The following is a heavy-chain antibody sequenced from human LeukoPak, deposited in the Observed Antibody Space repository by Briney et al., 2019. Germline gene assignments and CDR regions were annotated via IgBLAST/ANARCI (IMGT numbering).Heavy chain of an antibody. CDR3: ARSVLRYFDWLLSSDAFDI. CDR1: GYSISSGYY. J-gene: IGHJ3*02. Sequence: SETLSLTCTVSGYSISSGYYWGWIRQPPGKGLEWIGSIYHSGSTYYNPSLKSRVTISVDTSKNQFSLKLSSVTAADTAVYYCARSVLRYFDWLLSSDAFDIWGQGTMVTVSS. CDR2: IYHSGST. D-gene: IGHD3-9*01. V-gene: IGHV4-38-2*02.